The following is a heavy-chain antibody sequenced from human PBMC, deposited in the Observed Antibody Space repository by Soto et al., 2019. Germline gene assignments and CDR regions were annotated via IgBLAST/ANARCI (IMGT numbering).Heavy chain of an antibody. Sequence: QVQLVESGGGVVQPGRSLRLSCAASGFTFSSYGMHWVRQAPGKGLEWVAVIWYDGSNKYYADSVKGRFTISRDNSKNTLYLQKNSRRAEDTAVYYCARGDRGFGERWGQGTLVTVSS. J-gene: IGHJ4*02. D-gene: IGHD3-10*01. CDR2: IWYDGSNK. CDR1: GFTFSSYG. CDR3: ARGDRGFGER. V-gene: IGHV3-33*01.